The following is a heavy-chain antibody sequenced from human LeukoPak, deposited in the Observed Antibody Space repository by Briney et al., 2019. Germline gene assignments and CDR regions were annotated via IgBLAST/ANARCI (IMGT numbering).Heavy chain of an antibody. CDR3: ARSRGARGVIIIPGDY. CDR1: GFTFSSYW. V-gene: IGHV3-7*01. J-gene: IGHJ4*02. Sequence: PGGSLRLSCAASGFTFSSYWMSWVRQAPGKGLEWVANIKQDGSEKYYVDSVKGRFTISRDNAKNSLYLQMNSLRAEDTAVYYCARSRGARGVIIIPGDYWGQGTLVTVSS. D-gene: IGHD3-10*01. CDR2: IKQDGSEK.